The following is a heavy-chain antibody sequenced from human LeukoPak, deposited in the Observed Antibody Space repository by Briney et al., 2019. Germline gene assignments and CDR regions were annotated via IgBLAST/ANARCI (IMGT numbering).Heavy chain of an antibody. D-gene: IGHD2-2*02. CDR1: GGSFSGYY. Sequence: PSETLSLTCAVYGGSFSGYYWSWIRQPPGKELEWIGEINHSGSTNYNPSLKSRVTISVDTSKNQFSLKLSSVTAADTAVYYCARHLGYCSSTSCYNYYFDYWGQGTLVTVSS. CDR2: INHSGST. CDR3: ARHLGYCSSTSCYNYYFDY. J-gene: IGHJ4*02. V-gene: IGHV4-34*01.